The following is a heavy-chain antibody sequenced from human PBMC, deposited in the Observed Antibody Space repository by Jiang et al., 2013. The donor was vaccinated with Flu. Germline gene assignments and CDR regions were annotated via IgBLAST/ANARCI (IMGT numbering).Heavy chain of an antibody. Sequence: WVRQAPGQGLEWMGIINPSGGSTSYAQKFQGRVTMTRDTSTSTVYMELSSLRSEDTAVYYCAREGDITGTPDAFDIWGQGTMVTVSS. J-gene: IGHJ3*02. D-gene: IGHD1-20*01. CDR2: INPSGGST. V-gene: IGHV1-46*01. CDR3: AREGDITGTPDAFDI.